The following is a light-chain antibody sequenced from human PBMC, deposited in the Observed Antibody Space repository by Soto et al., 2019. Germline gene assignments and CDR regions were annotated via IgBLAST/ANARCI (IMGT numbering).Light chain of an antibody. CDR2: LGS. J-gene: IGKJ2*01. Sequence: DVVVTQSPLSLPVTPGEPASISCRSSQSLLHSTGYNSLDWYLQKPGQSPQLLIYLGSNRASGVPDRGSGSGSGTDFTLRVSRVEDEDVGVYYCMQAQETPYTFCQRTKLEIK. V-gene: IGKV2-28*01. CDR1: QSLLHSTGYNS. CDR3: MQAQETPYT.